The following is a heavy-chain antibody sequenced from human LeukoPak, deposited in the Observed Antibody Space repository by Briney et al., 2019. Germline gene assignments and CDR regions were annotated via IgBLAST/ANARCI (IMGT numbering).Heavy chain of an antibody. CDR1: GYTFTSYY. Sequence: ASVKVSCKASGYTFTSYYMHWVRQAPGQGLEWMGIINPSGGSTSYAQKFQGRVTMTRDTSTSTVYMELSSLRSEDTAVYYRARDGRGGGYYYYYMDVWGKGTTVTISS. D-gene: IGHD1-26*01. J-gene: IGHJ6*03. V-gene: IGHV1-46*01. CDR3: ARDGRGGGYYYYYMDV. CDR2: INPSGGST.